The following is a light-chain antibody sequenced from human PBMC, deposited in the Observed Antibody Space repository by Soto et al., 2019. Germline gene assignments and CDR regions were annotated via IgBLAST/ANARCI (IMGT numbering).Light chain of an antibody. J-gene: IGLJ1*01. CDR1: SSNIGSNA. CDR3: AAWHDSLNGRYV. V-gene: IGLV1-44*01. Sequence: QSVLTQPPSASGTPGQRVTISCSGSSSNIGSNAVNWYQQLPGTAPRLLIYSNNQRPSGVPDRFPGSKSGTSASLAISGLQSDDEADYYCAAWHDSLNGRYVFGTGTKLTVL. CDR2: SNN.